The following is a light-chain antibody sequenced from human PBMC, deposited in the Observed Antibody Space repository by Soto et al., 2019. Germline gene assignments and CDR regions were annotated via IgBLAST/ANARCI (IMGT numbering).Light chain of an antibody. V-gene: IGKV1-6*01. CDR1: QGIRID. CDR2: SAS. CDR3: LQDYNYPIT. J-gene: IGKJ5*01. Sequence: IQLTQSPSVLSASVGDTVTITCRASQGIRIDLGWYQQKPGKAPKLLIYSASSLQIGVPSRFSGSGSGTDFTFTISGLQPEDFGTYYCLQDYNYPITFGQGTRLEI.